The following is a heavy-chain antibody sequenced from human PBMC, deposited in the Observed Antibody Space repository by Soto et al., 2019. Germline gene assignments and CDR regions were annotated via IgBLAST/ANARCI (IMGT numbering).Heavy chain of an antibody. D-gene: IGHD3-3*01. CDR1: GYTFTSYY. Sequence: ASVKVSCKASGYTFTSYYIHRVRQAPGQELEWMGVINPGGGSPNYAQRFQGRVTMTSDTSTSTVYMELTSLRSEDTAVYYCARDRDFWSGYFTRYYYYGIDVWGQGTTVTVSS. CDR2: INPGGGSP. CDR3: ARDRDFWSGYFTRYYYYGIDV. J-gene: IGHJ6*02. V-gene: IGHV1-46*01.